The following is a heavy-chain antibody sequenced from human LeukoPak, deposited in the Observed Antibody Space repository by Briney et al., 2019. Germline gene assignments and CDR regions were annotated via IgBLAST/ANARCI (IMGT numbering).Heavy chain of an antibody. CDR2: IYPGDSDT. J-gene: IGHJ5*02. D-gene: IGHD2-2*01. CDR3: TRQAGSSTSWGFDP. CDR1: GYSFTSYW. Sequence: GESLKISCKGSGYSFTSYWIGWVHQMPGKGLERMGIIYPGDSDTRYSPSFQGQVTISADKSISTAYLKWSSLKASDTAMYYCTRQAGSSTSWGFDPWGQGTLVTVSS. V-gene: IGHV5-51*07.